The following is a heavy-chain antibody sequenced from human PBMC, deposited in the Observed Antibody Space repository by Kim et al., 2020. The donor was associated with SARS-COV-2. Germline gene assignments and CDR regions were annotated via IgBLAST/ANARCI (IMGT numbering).Heavy chain of an antibody. CDR1: GGSISSGDYY. CDR3: ARGHGEDFWSGPSFDL. J-gene: IGHJ2*01. V-gene: IGHV4-30-4*01. Sequence: SETLSLTCTVSGGSISSGDYYWSWIRQPPGKGLEWIGYIYYSGSTYYNPSLKSRVTISVDTSKNQFSLKLSSVTAADTAVYYCARGHGEDFWSGPSFDLWGRGTLVTVSS. D-gene: IGHD3-3*01. CDR2: IYYSGST.